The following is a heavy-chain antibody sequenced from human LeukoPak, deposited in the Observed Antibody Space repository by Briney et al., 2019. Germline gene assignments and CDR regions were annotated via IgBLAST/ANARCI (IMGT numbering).Heavy chain of an antibody. CDR1: GYTFTSYG. Sequence: GASVKVSCKASGYTFTSYGISWVRLAPGQGLEWMGGITPIIGISNYAQKFQGRVRITADKSTSTAYLEVDSLTSEDTAVYYCAREAVRRTFRYTDVWGEGTTVTVSS. J-gene: IGHJ6*03. V-gene: IGHV1-69*10. D-gene: IGHD3-10*01. CDR3: AREAVRRTFRYTDV. CDR2: ITPIIGIS.